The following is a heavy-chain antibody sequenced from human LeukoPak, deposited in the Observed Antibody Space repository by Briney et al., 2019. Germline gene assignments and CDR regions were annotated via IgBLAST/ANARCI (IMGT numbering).Heavy chain of an antibody. J-gene: IGHJ6*02. Sequence: GGSLRLSRAASGFTFSSYSMNWVRQAPGKGLEWVSSISSSSSYIYYADSVKGRFTISRDNAKNSLYLQMNSLRAEDTAVYYCARDPYSSGWKPGYGMDVWGQGTTVTVSS. V-gene: IGHV3-21*01. D-gene: IGHD6-19*01. CDR3: ARDPYSSGWKPGYGMDV. CDR1: GFTFSSYS. CDR2: ISSSSSYI.